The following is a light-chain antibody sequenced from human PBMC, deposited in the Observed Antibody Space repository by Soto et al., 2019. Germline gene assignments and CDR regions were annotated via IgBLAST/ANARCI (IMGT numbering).Light chain of an antibody. Sequence: EILMTQSQATLSVSPGARATLSGRASQSVSSNLAWYQQKPGQAPRLLIYGASTRATGIPARFSGSGSGTEFTLTIRSLEPEDFAVYYCQQRSNWLFTCGQGTRREIK. V-gene: IGKV3-15*01. CDR1: QSVSSN. CDR3: QQRSNWLFT. J-gene: IGKJ5*01. CDR2: GAS.